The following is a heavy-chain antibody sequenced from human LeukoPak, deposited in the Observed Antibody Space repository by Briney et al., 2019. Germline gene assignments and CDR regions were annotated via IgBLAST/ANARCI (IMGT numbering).Heavy chain of an antibody. J-gene: IGHJ4*02. CDR2: INHSGST. V-gene: IGHV4-34*01. D-gene: IGHD6-13*01. CDR1: GGSFSAYY. CDR3: ANFPGIAAAGTGY. Sequence: SETLSLTCAVYGGSFSAYYWSWIRQPPGKGLEWIGEINHSGSTNYNPSLRSRVTISVDTSKNQFSLKLSSVTAADTAVYYCANFPGIAAAGTGYWGQGTLVTVSS.